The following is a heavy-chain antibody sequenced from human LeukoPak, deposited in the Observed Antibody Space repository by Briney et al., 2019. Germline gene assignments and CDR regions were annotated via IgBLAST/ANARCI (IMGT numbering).Heavy chain of an antibody. Sequence: GGSLRLSRAASGFTFSSYEMNWVRQAPGKGLEWVSYISSSGSTIYYADSVKGRFTISRDNAKNSLYLQMNSLRAEDTAVYYCASLGGSSSWLLDYWGQGTLVTVSS. CDR3: ASLGGSSSWLLDY. V-gene: IGHV3-48*03. CDR1: GFTFSSYE. CDR2: ISSSGSTI. D-gene: IGHD6-13*01. J-gene: IGHJ4*02.